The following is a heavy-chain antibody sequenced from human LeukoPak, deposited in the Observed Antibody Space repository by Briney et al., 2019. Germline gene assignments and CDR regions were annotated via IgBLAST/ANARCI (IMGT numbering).Heavy chain of an antibody. CDR2: ISSSSSYI. Sequence: GGSLRLSCAASGFTFSSYSMNWVRQAPGKGLEWVSSISSSSSYIYYADSVKGRFTISRDNAKNPLYLQMNSLRAEDTALYYCAKDILRLMTTVTTFDAFDIWGQGTMVTVSS. J-gene: IGHJ3*02. D-gene: IGHD4-17*01. CDR1: GFTFSSYS. CDR3: AKDILRLMTTVTTFDAFDI. V-gene: IGHV3-21*04.